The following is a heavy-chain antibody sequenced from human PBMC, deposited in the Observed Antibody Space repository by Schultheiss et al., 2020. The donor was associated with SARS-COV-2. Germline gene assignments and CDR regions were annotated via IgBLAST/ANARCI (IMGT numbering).Heavy chain of an antibody. CDR3: ARGLVSYDY. Sequence: GGSLRLSCAASGFTFSSYEMNWVRQAPGKGLEWVSAISGSGGSTYYADSVKGRFTISRDNSKNTLYLQMNSLRAEDTAVYYCARGLVSYDYWGQGTLVTVSS. J-gene: IGHJ4*02. CDR2: ISGSGGST. CDR1: GFTFSSYE. V-gene: IGHV3-23*01. D-gene: IGHD6-6*01.